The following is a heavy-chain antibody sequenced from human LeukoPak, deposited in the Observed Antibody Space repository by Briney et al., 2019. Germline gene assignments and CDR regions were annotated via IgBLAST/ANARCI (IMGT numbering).Heavy chain of an antibody. CDR3: ARVKGVAVAATGFDS. V-gene: IGHV3-21*01. J-gene: IGHJ4*02. CDR2: ISGSSAYI. Sequence: PGGSLRLSCAASGFTFNTYIMNWVRQAPGKGLEWVSSISGSSAYIYYADSVKGRFTISRDNAKNSLYLQMNSLRADDTAVYYCARVKGVAVAATGFDSWGQGTLVTVSS. D-gene: IGHD6-19*01. CDR1: GFTFNTYI.